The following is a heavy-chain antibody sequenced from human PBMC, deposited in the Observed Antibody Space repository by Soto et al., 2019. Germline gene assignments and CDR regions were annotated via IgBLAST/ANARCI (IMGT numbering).Heavy chain of an antibody. D-gene: IGHD4-17*01. CDR1: GFSLTTTSMG. CDR2: IYWDDDQ. J-gene: IGHJ4*02. Sequence: SGPTTANPTQTLTLTCTFSGFSLTTTSMGVAWIRQPPGKALEWLALIYWDDDQRYSPSLKDRRTISKDTSRSRVVLTISNMNPEDTGTYFCAHAGDYDLLSFDHWGPGTLVTVSS. V-gene: IGHV2-5*02. CDR3: AHAGDYDLLSFDH.